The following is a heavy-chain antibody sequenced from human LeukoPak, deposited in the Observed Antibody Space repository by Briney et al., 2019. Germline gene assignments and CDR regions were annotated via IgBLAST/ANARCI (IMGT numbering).Heavy chain of an antibody. D-gene: IGHD2-15*01. V-gene: IGHV4-38-2*02. Sequence: PSETLSLTCTVSGYSNTNGYYWGWIRQPPGKGLEWIGSAYHSGNTYYNPSLKSRVTISVDRSKNQFSLKLSSVTAADTAVYYCARGYCSGGSCYSSYYSSYMDVWGKGTTVTVSS. CDR1: GYSNTNGYY. J-gene: IGHJ6*03. CDR2: AYHSGNT. CDR3: ARGYCSGGSCYSSYYSSYMDV.